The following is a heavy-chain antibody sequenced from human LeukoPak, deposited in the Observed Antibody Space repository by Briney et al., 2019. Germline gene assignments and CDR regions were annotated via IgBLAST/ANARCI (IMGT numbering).Heavy chain of an antibody. Sequence: PSETLSLTCTVSGGSISSYYWSWIRQPPGKGLEWIGYIYYSGSTNYNPSLKSRVTISVDTSKNQFSLKLRSVTVADTAVYYCARVDDGSGYSTDYWGQGTLVTVSS. J-gene: IGHJ4*02. CDR3: ARVDDGSGYSTDY. CDR1: GGSISSYY. D-gene: IGHD3-22*01. CDR2: IYYSGST. V-gene: IGHV4-59*01.